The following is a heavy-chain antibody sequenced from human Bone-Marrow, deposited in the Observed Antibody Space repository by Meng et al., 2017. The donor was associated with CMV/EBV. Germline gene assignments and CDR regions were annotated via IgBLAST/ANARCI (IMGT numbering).Heavy chain of an antibody. D-gene: IGHD2-2*01. V-gene: IGHV3-30*02. CDR1: GFTFSSYA. Sequence: GESLKISCAASGFTFSSYAMSWVRQAPGKGLEWVAFIRYDGSNRYYVDSVKGRFTISRDNSKNTLYLQMNSLRAEDTAMYYCARDQFDIVVVPAATLDYWGQGTLVTVSS. CDR2: IRYDGSNR. CDR3: ARDQFDIVVVPAATLDY. J-gene: IGHJ4*02.